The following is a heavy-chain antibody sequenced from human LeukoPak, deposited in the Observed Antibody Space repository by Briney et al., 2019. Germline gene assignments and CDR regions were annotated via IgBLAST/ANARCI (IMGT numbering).Heavy chain of an antibody. Sequence: GASVKVSCKASGYTSTSYGISWVRQAPGQGVEWVGWISAYNGNTHYAQKLQGRVTMTTDTSTSTAYMELRTLRSDDTAVYICARTAVAGKGDYWGQGTLVTVSS. V-gene: IGHV1-18*01. CDR2: ISAYNGNT. J-gene: IGHJ4*02. D-gene: IGHD6-19*01. CDR1: GYTSTSYG. CDR3: ARTAVAGKGDY.